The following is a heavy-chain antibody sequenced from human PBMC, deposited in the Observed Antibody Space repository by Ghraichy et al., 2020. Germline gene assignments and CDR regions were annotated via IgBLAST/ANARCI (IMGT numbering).Heavy chain of an antibody. Sequence: SQTLSLTCTVSGGSISSGDYYWSWIRQPPGKGLEWIGYIYYSGSTYYNPSLKSRVTISVDTSKNQFSLKLSSVTAADTAVYYCARGYCSSTSCPSDDYYYYYGMDVWGQGTTVTVSS. CDR3: ARGYCSSTSCPSDDYYYYYGMDV. J-gene: IGHJ6*02. D-gene: IGHD2-2*01. CDR2: IYYSGST. CDR1: GGSISSGDYY. V-gene: IGHV4-30-4*01.